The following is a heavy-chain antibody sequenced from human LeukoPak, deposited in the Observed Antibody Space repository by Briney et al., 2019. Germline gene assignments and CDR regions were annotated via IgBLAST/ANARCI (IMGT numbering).Heavy chain of an antibody. D-gene: IGHD3-3*01. Sequence: GASVKVSCKASGYTFTGYYMHWVRQAPGQGLEWMGRINPNSGGTNYAQIFQGRVTMTRDTSISTAYMELSRLRSDDMAVYYCARGITIFGVALDAFDIWGQGTMVTVSS. CDR2: INPNSGGT. CDR3: ARGITIFGVALDAFDI. J-gene: IGHJ3*02. V-gene: IGHV1-2*06. CDR1: GYTFTGYY.